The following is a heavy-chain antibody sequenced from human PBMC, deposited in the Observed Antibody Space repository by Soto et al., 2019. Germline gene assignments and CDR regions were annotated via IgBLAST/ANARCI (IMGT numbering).Heavy chain of an antibody. CDR2: IIPIFGTA. J-gene: IGHJ4*02. V-gene: IGHV1-69*13. CDR1: GGTFSSYA. CDR3: ASPSYSSSWYPHDY. Sequence: SVKVSCKASGGTFSSYAISWVRQAPGQGLVWMGGIIPIFGTANYAQKFQGRFTFSADESTSTAYMELSSLRSEDTAVYYCASPSYSSSWYPHDYWGQGTLVTVSS. D-gene: IGHD6-13*01.